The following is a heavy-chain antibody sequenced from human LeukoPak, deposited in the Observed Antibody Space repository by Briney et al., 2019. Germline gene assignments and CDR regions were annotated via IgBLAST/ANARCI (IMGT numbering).Heavy chain of an antibody. J-gene: IGHJ3*01. D-gene: IGHD7-27*01. Sequence: GGSLRLSCAASAFTFSDYSMNWVRQAPGKGLEWISYIDTSSSTMYYADSVMGRFTISRDNPKESLYLQMNSLRDEDTAVYYCAREDDSWGPNNLDLWGQGTMVTVSS. CDR2: IDTSSSTM. CDR1: AFTFSDYS. V-gene: IGHV3-48*02. CDR3: AREDDSWGPNNLDL.